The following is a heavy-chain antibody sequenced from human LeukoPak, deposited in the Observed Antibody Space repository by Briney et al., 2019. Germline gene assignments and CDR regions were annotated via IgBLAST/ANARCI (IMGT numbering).Heavy chain of an antibody. J-gene: IGHJ4*02. Sequence: GGSLRLSCAASGFTFSSYAMSWVRQAPGKGLEWVSAISGSGGSTYYADSAKGRFTVSRDNSKNTLYLQMNSLRAEDTAVYYCARRGHYYGSGSYYKGIDYWGQGTLVTVSS. CDR2: ISGSGGST. CDR1: GFTFSSYA. CDR3: ARRGHYYGSGSYYKGIDY. D-gene: IGHD3-10*01. V-gene: IGHV3-23*01.